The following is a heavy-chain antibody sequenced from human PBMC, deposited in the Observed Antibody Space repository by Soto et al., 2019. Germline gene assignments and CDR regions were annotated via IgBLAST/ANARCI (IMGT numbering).Heavy chain of an antibody. D-gene: IGHD2-21*02. CDR1: GHTFTGHH. V-gene: IGHV1-2*02. CDR2: IDLDIGDT. J-gene: IGHJ4*02. Sequence: ASVKVSCKASGHTFTGHHMHWVRQAPGQGLEWMGLIDLDIGDTKYAQKFQGRVTSTSDTSITTAYMELRGLRSDDTAVYYCALEPTGTAGFDYWGQGTLVTASS. CDR3: ALEPTGTAGFDY.